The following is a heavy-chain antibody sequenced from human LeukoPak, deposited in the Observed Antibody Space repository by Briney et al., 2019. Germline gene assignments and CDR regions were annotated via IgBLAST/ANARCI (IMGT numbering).Heavy chain of an antibody. J-gene: IGHJ4*02. Sequence: GGSLRLSCAASGFTFSDYYTSWIRQAPGKGLEWVSYISSSGSTIYYADSVKGRFTISRDNSKNTLFLQMNSLRAEDTAVYYCGHMYERSAYDYWAQGTLVTVSS. D-gene: IGHD3-22*01. CDR1: GFTFSDYY. CDR2: ISSSGSTI. V-gene: IGHV3-11*01. CDR3: GHMYERSAYDY.